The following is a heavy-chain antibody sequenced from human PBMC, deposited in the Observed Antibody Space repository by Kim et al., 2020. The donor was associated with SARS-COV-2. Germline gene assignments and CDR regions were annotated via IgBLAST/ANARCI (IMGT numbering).Heavy chain of an antibody. J-gene: IGHJ6*02. CDR2: INPSGGST. Sequence: ASVKVSCKASGYTFTSYYMHWVRQAPGQGLEWMGIINPSGGSTSYAQKFQGRVTMTRDTSTSTVYMELSSLRSEDTAVYYCAREEDSSWALGYYGMDVWGQGTTVTVSS. D-gene: IGHD6-13*01. CDR1: GYTFTSYY. V-gene: IGHV1-46*01. CDR3: AREEDSSWALGYYGMDV.